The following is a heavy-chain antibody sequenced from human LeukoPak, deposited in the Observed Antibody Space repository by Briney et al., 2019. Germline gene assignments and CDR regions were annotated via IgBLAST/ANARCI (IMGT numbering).Heavy chain of an antibody. V-gene: IGHV1-8*01. J-gene: IGHJ4*02. D-gene: IGHD3-10*01. CDR1: GYTFTSYD. CDR3: ARVSMIYGSGSFYAY. Sequence: ASVKVSCKASGYTFTSYDINWVRQATGQGLEWMGWMNPNSVNTGYAQKFQGRVTMTRNTSISTAYMELSSLRSEDTAVYYCARVSMIYGSGSFYAYWGQGTWVTVSS. CDR2: MNPNSVNT.